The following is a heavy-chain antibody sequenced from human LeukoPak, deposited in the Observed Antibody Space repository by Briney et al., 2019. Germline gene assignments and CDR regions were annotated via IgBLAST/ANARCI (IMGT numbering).Heavy chain of an antibody. Sequence: SETLSLTCTVSGGSISGYYWSWIRQPAGKGLEWIGRIYTSGITNYNPSLKSRVTISVDTSKNQFSLGLTSVTAADTAVYYCAREGITTVTYEGFDSWGQGTLVTVSS. D-gene: IGHD4-11*01. CDR3: AREGITTVTYEGFDS. CDR1: GGSISGYY. CDR2: IYTSGIT. J-gene: IGHJ4*02. V-gene: IGHV4-4*07.